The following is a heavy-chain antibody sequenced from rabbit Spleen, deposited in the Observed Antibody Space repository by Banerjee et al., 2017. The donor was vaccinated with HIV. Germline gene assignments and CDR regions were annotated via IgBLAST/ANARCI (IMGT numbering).Heavy chain of an antibody. D-gene: IGHD6-1*01. CDR2: IYPGFGIR. CDR3: AREREYYTDGYAGAAPDMAFDP. Sequence: ELVESGGGLVQPGESLKLSCKASGFDFSSYGISWVRQAPGKGPEWIAYIYPGFGIRNYANSVKGRFTISSDNAQNTVFLQMTSLTASDTATYFGAREREYYTDGYAGAAPDMAFDPWGQGTLVTVS. CDR1: GFDFSSYG. V-gene: IGHV1S47*01. J-gene: IGHJ2*01.